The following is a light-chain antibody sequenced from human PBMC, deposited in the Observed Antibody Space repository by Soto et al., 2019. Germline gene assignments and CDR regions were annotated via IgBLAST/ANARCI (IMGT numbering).Light chain of an antibody. CDR1: QSVSSS. J-gene: IGKJ2*01. CDR3: QQPYSWRYT. V-gene: IGKV3-15*01. CDR2: GAS. Sequence: ETVMTQSPATLSVSPGERVTLSCRASQSVSSSLAWYQQKPGQAPRLLIYGASTRATGIPARFSGRGSGTEFTLTISTLQSEDFAVYYCQQPYSWRYTFGQGTKLEIK.